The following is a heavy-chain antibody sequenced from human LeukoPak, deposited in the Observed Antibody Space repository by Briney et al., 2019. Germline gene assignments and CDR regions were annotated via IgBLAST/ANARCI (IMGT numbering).Heavy chain of an antibody. V-gene: IGHV3-74*01. Sequence: GGTLRLSCAASGFTFSSYWMHWVRQAPGKGLVWVSRVNSDGSSTTYADSVKGLFTISRDNAKNTLYLQMNSLRAEDTAVYYCARGSTQYSSGWYGLDYWGQGTLVTVSS. CDR3: ARGSTQYSSGWYGLDY. CDR1: GFTFSSYW. CDR2: VNSDGSST. J-gene: IGHJ4*02. D-gene: IGHD6-19*01.